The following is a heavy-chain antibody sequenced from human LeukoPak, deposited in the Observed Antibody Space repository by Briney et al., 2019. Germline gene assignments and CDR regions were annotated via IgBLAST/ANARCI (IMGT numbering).Heavy chain of an antibody. CDR2: IYTSGST. V-gene: IGHV4-4*07. CDR3: ARLGGAVFGDDSSDGPTDL. D-gene: IGHD3-22*01. CDR1: GGSISSYY. Sequence: SETLSLTCTVSGGSISSYYWSWIRQPAGKGLEWIGRIYTSGSTYYNPSLKSRVTISVDTSKNQFSLKLSSVTAADTAVYYCARLGGAVFGDDSSDGPTDLWGRGTLVTVSS. J-gene: IGHJ2*01.